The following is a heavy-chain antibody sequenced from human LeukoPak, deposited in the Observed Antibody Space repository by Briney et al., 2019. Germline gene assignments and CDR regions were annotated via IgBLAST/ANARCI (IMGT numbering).Heavy chain of an antibody. V-gene: IGHV1-69*01. CDR1: GGTFSSYA. D-gene: IGHD1-1*01. Sequence: SVKVSCKASGGTFSSYAISWVRQAPGQGLEWMGGIIPIFGTANYAQKFQGRVTITADESTSTAYMGLSSLRSEDTAVYYCARGRSPGTSMEYYYYMDVWGKGTTVTVSS. CDR2: IIPIFGTA. J-gene: IGHJ6*03. CDR3: ARGRSPGTSMEYYYYMDV.